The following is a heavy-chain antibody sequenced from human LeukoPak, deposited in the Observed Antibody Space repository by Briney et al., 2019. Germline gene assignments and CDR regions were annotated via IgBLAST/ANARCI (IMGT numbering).Heavy chain of an antibody. CDR3: ARPDQYNWNYWYYFDY. CDR1: GFTFSSYG. J-gene: IGHJ4*02. V-gene: IGHV3-30*03. D-gene: IGHD1-7*01. Sequence: GGSLRLSCAASGFTFSSYGMHWVRQAPGKGLEWVAVISYDGSNKYYADSVKGRFTLSRDNSKSTLYLQMNSLRAEDTAVYYCARPDQYNWNYWYYFDYWGQGTLVAVSS. CDR2: ISYDGSNK.